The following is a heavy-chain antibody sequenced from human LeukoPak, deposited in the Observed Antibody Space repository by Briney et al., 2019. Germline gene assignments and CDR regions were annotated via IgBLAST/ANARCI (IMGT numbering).Heavy chain of an antibody. V-gene: IGHV3-21*01. D-gene: IGHD1-26*01. CDR3: ASAPVGATNPSFDY. Sequence: GGSLRLSCAASVFTFSSYSMNWVRQAPGKGLEWVSSISSSSSYIYYADSVKGRFTISRDNAKNSLYLQMNSLRAEYTAVYYCASAPVGATNPSFDYWGQGTLVTVSS. CDR1: VFTFSSYS. J-gene: IGHJ4*02. CDR2: ISSSSSYI.